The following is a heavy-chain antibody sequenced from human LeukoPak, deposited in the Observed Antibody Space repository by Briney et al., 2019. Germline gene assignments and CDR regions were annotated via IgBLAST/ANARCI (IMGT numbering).Heavy chain of an antibody. CDR3: ARGNLAVVTATPILDY. D-gene: IGHD2-21*02. CDR2: IYSGGST. Sequence: GGSLRLSCAASGFTVSSNYMSWVRQAPGKGLEWVSVIYSGGSTYYADSVKGRFTISRDNSKNTLYLQMNSLRAEDTAVYYCARGNLAVVTATPILDYWGQGTLVTVSS. CDR1: GFTVSSNY. V-gene: IGHV3-66*01. J-gene: IGHJ4*02.